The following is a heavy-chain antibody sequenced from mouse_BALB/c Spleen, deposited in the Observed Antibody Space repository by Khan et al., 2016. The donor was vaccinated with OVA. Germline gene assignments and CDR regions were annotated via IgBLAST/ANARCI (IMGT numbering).Heavy chain of an antibody. J-gene: IGHJ4*01. CDR3: ARGVYYYGSRTMDY. CDR2: IWGDGRT. V-gene: IGHV2-6-7*01. Sequence: VQLQESGPGLVAPSQSLSITCTVSGFSLTGYGVNWVRQPPGKGLEWLGMIWGDGRTDYNSALNSRLSISKDNSKSQVFLKMNSLQTDDTARYYCARGVYYYGSRTMDYWGQGTSVTVSS. D-gene: IGHD1-1*01. CDR1: GFSLTGYG.